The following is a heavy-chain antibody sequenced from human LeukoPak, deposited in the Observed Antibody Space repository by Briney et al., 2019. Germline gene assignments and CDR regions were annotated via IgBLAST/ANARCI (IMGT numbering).Heavy chain of an antibody. CDR3: ARDPGDNLYDAVDI. V-gene: IGHV3-21*01. CDR2: ISGSSGYI. Sequence: GGSLRLSCAASGFTFSSYSMNWVRQAPGKGLEWVSSISGSSGYIYYADSLKGRFTISRDSAKNSLSLQMNSLRAEDTAVYYCARDPGDNLYDAVDIWGQGTMVTVSS. J-gene: IGHJ3*02. D-gene: IGHD1-14*01. CDR1: GFTFSSYS.